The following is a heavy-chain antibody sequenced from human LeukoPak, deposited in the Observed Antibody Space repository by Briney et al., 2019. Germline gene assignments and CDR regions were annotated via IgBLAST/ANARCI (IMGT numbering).Heavy chain of an antibody. CDR1: GGTFSSYA. Sequence: SVKVSCKASGGTFSSYAISWVRQAPGQGLEWMGRIIPILGTANYAQKFQGRVTITADKSTSTAYMELSSLRSEDTAVYYCARESRDGYNWVNYWGQGTLVTVSS. CDR2: IIPILGTA. D-gene: IGHD1-1*01. J-gene: IGHJ4*02. CDR3: ARESRDGYNWVNY. V-gene: IGHV1-69*04.